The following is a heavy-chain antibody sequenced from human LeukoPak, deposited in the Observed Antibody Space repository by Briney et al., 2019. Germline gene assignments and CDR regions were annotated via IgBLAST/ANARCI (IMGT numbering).Heavy chain of an antibody. J-gene: IGHJ4*02. CDR2: INPKSGGT. CDR1: GYTFTGYY. D-gene: IGHD1-26*01. Sequence: ASVKVSCKASGYTFTGYYMHWVRQAPGQGLEWMGWINPKSGGTNYAQKFQGRVTMTRDTSISTAYMELSRLRSDDTAVHYCARSRVGAPSDYWGQGSLVTVSS. V-gene: IGHV1-2*02. CDR3: ARSRVGAPSDY.